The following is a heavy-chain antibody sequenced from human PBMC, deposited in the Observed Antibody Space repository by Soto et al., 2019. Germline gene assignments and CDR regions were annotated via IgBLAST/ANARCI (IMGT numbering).Heavy chain of an antibody. CDR3: AKGLGSGSYAASDS. D-gene: IGHD1-26*01. CDR2: ITGSGDRT. CDR1: GFTFSSYA. J-gene: IGHJ5*01. V-gene: IGHV3-23*01. Sequence: EVQLLESGGGLVQPGGSLRLSCAASGFTFSSYALSWVRQAPGKGLEWVSAITGSGDRTYYADSVKGRRTISRDNSKNTLSLKMNSLRAEATAVYYWAKGLGSGSYAASDSWGQGTLVTVSS.